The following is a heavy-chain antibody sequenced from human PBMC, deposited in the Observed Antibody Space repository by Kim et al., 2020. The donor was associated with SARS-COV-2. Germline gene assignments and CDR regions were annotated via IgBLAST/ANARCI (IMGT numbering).Heavy chain of an antibody. CDR2: ITKRSTTI. CDR3: VRDRLGGAFDV. CDR1: GFSFSDYD. V-gene: IGHV3-48*02. Sequence: GGSLRLSCATSGFSFSDYDMNWVRQAAGKGLEWLSFITKRSTTIYYAEFVKGRFTTSRDNVRNSLYLQMNSLRDEDTALYYCVRDRLGGAFDVWGQGTMV. J-gene: IGHJ3*01. D-gene: IGHD3-16*01.